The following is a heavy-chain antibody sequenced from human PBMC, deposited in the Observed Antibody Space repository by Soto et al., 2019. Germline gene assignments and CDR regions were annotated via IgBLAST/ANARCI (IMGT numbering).Heavy chain of an antibody. Sequence: SETLSLTCNVSGGSISSGDYYWTWIRQSPGKGLEWIGYIYYTGSTFYSPSLKSRVTISLDTSENHFSLDMNSVTAADTAVYFCARVCGPNPAYCSVYGMDVWGQGTTVTVSS. D-gene: IGHD2-21*02. J-gene: IGHJ6*02. CDR2: IYYTGST. V-gene: IGHV4-30-4*01. CDR3: ARVCGPNPAYCSVYGMDV. CDR1: GGSISSGDYY.